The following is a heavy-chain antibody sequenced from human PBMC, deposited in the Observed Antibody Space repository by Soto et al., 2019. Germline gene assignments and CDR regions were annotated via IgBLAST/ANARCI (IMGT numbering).Heavy chain of an antibody. V-gene: IGHV1-58*01. CDR1: GFTFTSSA. Sequence: SVKVSCKASGFTFTSSAVQWVRQARGQRLEWIGWIVVGSGNTNYAQKFQERVTITRDMSTSTAYMELSSLRSEDTAVYYCAADHYYDFWSGDRNFDYWGQGTLVTVSS. CDR3: AADHYYDFWSGDRNFDY. J-gene: IGHJ4*02. CDR2: IVVGSGNT. D-gene: IGHD3-3*01.